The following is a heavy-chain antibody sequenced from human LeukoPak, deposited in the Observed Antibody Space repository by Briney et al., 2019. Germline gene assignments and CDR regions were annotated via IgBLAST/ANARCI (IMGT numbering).Heavy chain of an antibody. D-gene: IGHD3-22*01. J-gene: IGHJ4*02. CDR2: IYYSGST. CDR3: ARVPPHGDYYDSSGYCDY. V-gene: IGHV4-30-4*01. CDR1: GGSISSGDYY. Sequence: SETLSLTCTVSGGSISSGDYYWSWIRQPPGKGLEWIGYIYYSGSTYYNPSLKSRVTISVDTSKNQFSLKLSSVTAADTAVYYCARVPPHGDYYDSSGYCDYWGQGTLVTVSS.